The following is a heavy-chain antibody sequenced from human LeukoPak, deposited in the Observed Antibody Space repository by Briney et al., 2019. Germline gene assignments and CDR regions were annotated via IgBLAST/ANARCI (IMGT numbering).Heavy chain of an antibody. CDR3: ARGYGDFWSGSYGD. CDR2: INHSGST. CDR1: GGSFSGYY. J-gene: IGHJ4*02. V-gene: IGHV4-34*01. D-gene: IGHD3-3*01. Sequence: PSETLSLTCAVYGGSFSGYYWSWIRQPPGKGLEWIGEINHSGSTNYNPSLKSRVTISVDTSKNQFSLKLSSVTAADTAVYYCARGYGDFWSGSYGDWGQGTLVTASS.